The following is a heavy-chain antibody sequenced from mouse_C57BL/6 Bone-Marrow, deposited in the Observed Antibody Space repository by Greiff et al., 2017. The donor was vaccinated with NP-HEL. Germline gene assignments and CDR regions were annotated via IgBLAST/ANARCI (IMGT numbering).Heavy chain of an antibody. Sequence: EVQGVESGGDLVKPGGSLKLSCAASGFTFSSYGMSWVRQTPDKRLEWVATISSGGSYTYYPDSVKGRFTISRDNAKNTLYLQMSSLKSEDTAMYYCARYGKGYAMDYWGQGTSVTVSS. D-gene: IGHD1-1*02. J-gene: IGHJ4*01. V-gene: IGHV5-6*01. CDR3: ARYGKGYAMDY. CDR2: ISSGGSYT. CDR1: GFTFSSYG.